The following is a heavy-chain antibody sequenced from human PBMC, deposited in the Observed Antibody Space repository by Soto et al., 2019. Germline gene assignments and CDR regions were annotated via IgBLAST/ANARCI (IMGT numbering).Heavy chain of an antibody. CDR1: GFTFSDYY. Sequence: GSLRLSCAASGFTFSDYYMSWIRQAPGKGLEWVSYIVSSSSYTNYADSVKGRFTISRDNAKNSLYLEMNSLGAEDTAVYYCARLRASTWYMGGYLDYWGLGTLVTVSS. D-gene: IGHD6-13*01. J-gene: IGHJ4*02. V-gene: IGHV3-11*06. CDR3: ARLRASTWYMGGYLDY. CDR2: IVSSSSYT.